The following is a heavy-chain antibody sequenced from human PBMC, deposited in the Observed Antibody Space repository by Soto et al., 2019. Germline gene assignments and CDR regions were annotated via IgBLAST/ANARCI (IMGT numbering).Heavy chain of an antibody. CDR3: AIYLVVPAATNWFDP. CDR1: GGSISSSNW. J-gene: IGHJ5*02. D-gene: IGHD2-2*01. Sequence: SETLSLTCAVSGGSISSSNWWSWVRQPPGKGLEWIGEIYHSGSTNYNPSLKSRVTISVDKSKNQFSLKLSSVTAADTAVYYCAIYLVVPAATNWFDPWGQGTLVTV. CDR2: IYHSGST. V-gene: IGHV4-4*02.